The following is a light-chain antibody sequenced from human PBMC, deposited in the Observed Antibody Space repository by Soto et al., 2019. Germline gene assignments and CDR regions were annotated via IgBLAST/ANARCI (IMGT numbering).Light chain of an antibody. CDR2: DAS. V-gene: IGKV1-5*01. J-gene: IGKJ2*01. Sequence: DIQMTQSPSTLSASVGDRVTITCRASQSIGTWLAWYQQKPGKAPKLLIYDASTLESGLPSRFSGSGSGTEFTLIISSLQPGDFATFYCQQYDTYSMYTFGQGTKLDIK. CDR1: QSIGTW. CDR3: QQYDTYSMYT.